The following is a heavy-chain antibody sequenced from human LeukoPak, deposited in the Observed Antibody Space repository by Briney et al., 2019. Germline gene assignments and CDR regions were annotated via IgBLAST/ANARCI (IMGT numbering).Heavy chain of an antibody. CDR1: GNSLTSYD. J-gene: IGHJ4*02. CDR3: AREIQEP. V-gene: IGHV7-4-1*02. Sequence: ASVMVSCKAAGNSLTSYDMYRVRQAPGQWLEWMGWINTNTGNPTYAQGFTGRFVFSLDTSVSTAYLQISSLKAEDTAVYYCAREIQEPWGQGTLVTVSS. CDR2: INTNTGNP.